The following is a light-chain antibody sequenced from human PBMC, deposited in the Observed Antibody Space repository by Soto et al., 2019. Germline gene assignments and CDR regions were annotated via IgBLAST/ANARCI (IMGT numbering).Light chain of an antibody. Sequence: EIVLTQSPGTLSLSPGERATLSCRASQSISSSFIAWCQQKPGQTPRLLIYGASSRATGIPDRFSGSVSGTDFTLTIDRLEPEDFAVYYCQQYGTSPYTFGQGTKLEVK. J-gene: IGKJ2*01. CDR1: QSISSSF. CDR2: GAS. V-gene: IGKV3-20*01. CDR3: QQYGTSPYT.